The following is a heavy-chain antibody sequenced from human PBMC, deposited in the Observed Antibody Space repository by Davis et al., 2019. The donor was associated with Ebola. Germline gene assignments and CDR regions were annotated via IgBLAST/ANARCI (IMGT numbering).Heavy chain of an antibody. D-gene: IGHD1-26*01. CDR1: GDTFSSYA. V-gene: IGHV1-69*13. Sequence: SVKVSCKASGDTFSSYAISWVRQAPGQGLEWMGGIIPLFGTANYAQKFRGRVTINSGASTSTVYMEVSSLRSDDTAVYYCARSPGGSGSYHDHFFYYGLDVWGKGTTVTVSS. J-gene: IGHJ6*04. CDR2: IIPLFGTA. CDR3: ARSPGGSGSYHDHFFYYGLDV.